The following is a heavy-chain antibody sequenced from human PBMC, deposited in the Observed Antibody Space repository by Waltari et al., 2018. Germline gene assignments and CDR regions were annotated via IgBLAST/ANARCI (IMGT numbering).Heavy chain of an antibody. V-gene: IGHV1-69*05. J-gene: IGHJ3*02. CDR1: GGTFSSYA. Sequence: QVQLVQSGAEVKKPGSSVKVSCKASGGTFSSYAISWVRQAPGQGLEWMGGIIPILCTANYAQKFQGRVTITTDESTSTAYMELSSLRSEDTAVYYCASWSWSTRAFDIWGQGTMVTVSS. D-gene: IGHD2-8*01. CDR3: ASWSWSTRAFDI. CDR2: IIPILCTA.